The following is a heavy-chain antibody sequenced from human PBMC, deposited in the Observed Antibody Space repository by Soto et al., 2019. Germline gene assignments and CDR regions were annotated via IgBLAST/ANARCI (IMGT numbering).Heavy chain of an antibody. J-gene: IGHJ3*02. Sequence: GGSLRLSCAASGFTFSSYSMNWVRQAPGKGLEWVSSISSSSSYIYYSDSVKGRLTISRDNAKNSLYRQMNSLRAEVTAVYYRARARGGDIVVVVAANNAFDIWGQGTMATV. V-gene: IGHV3-21*01. CDR3: ARARGGDIVVVVAANNAFDI. CDR1: GFTFSSYS. D-gene: IGHD2-15*01. CDR2: ISSSSSYI.